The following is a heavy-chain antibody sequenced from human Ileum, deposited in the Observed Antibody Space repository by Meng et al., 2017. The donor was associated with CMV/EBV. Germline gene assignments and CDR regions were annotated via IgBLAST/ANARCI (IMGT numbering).Heavy chain of an antibody. D-gene: IGHD5-12*01. V-gene: IGHV3-7*01. CDR3: TRVSIMVDSDF. Sequence: GEPLKISCAASGFTFRTSWMNWNRQAPGKGLEWVANTNPDGSDKYYVDAVKGRFTISRDNAKNSLYLQMDSLRAEDTAFYYCTRVSIMVDSDFWGQGTLVTVSS. CDR1: GFTFRTSW. CDR2: TNPDGSDK. J-gene: IGHJ4*01.